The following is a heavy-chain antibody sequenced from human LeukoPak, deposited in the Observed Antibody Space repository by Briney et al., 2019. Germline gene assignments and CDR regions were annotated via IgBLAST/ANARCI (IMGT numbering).Heavy chain of an antibody. CDR1: GGSIRNYY. V-gene: IGHV4-59*03. Sequence: SETLSLTCTVSGGSIRNYYWSWVRQPPGKGLEWIGYVYHTENTKYNPSLESRATISIDTSKHQFSLKLSAVTAADSAVYYWAKSDGSGSYFDYWGQGTLVTVS. D-gene: IGHD3-10*01. CDR2: VYHTENT. J-gene: IGHJ4*02. CDR3: AKSDGSGSYFDY.